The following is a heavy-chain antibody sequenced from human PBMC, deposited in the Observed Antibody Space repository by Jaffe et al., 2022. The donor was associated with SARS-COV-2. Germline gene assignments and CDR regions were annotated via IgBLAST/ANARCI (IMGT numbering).Heavy chain of an antibody. V-gene: IGHV1-2*06. Sequence: QVQLVQSGAEVKKPGASVKVSCKASGYTFTGYYMHWVRQAPGQGLEWMGRINPNSGGTNYAQKFQGRVTMTRDTSISTAYMELSRLRSDDTAVYYCARAEYCSGGSCHYGMDVWGQGTTVTVSS. CDR3: ARAEYCSGGSCHYGMDV. CDR2: INPNSGGT. CDR1: GYTFTGYY. J-gene: IGHJ6*02. D-gene: IGHD2-15*01.